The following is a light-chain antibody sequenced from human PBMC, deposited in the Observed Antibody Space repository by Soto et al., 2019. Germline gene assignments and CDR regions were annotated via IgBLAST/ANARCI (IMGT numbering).Light chain of an antibody. CDR2: DVS. J-gene: IGLJ2*01. Sequence: QSALTQPRSVSGSPGQSVTISCTGTSSDVGGYNYVSWYQQNTGKAPKLMIYDVSNRPSGVPDRFSGSKSGNTAALTISGLQAEDEADYYCCSYAGSYPLFGGGTKLTVL. V-gene: IGLV2-11*01. CDR3: CSYAGSYPL. CDR1: SSDVGGYNY.